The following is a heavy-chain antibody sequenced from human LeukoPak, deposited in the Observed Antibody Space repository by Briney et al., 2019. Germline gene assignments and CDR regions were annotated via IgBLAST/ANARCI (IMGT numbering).Heavy chain of an antibody. CDR2: ISHSGTT. J-gene: IGHJ5*02. V-gene: IGHV4-34*01. CDR3: ASRSGFP. Sequence: SETLSLTCAVFGGSLSGYYWSWIRQPPGKGLEWIGEISHSGTTNYNPSLKSRVTISVDTSKNQFSLKLSSVTAADTAVYYCASRSGFPWGQGTLVTVSS. CDR1: GGSLSGYY. D-gene: IGHD3-22*01.